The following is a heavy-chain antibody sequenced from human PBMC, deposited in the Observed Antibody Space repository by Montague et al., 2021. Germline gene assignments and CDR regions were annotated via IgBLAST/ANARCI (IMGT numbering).Heavy chain of an antibody. Sequence: SETLSLTCAVYGGSLSGYIWNWIRQPPGRDLEWIGQISHTGSTSYNPSLKSRVTMSVDTSENHDSLRLSSVTAADTAVYYCTRGEVAVTGIDYWGQGALVTVSS. CDR2: ISHTGST. CDR3: TRGEVAVTGIDY. D-gene: IGHD6-19*01. V-gene: IGHV4-34*01. J-gene: IGHJ4*02. CDR1: GGSLSGYI.